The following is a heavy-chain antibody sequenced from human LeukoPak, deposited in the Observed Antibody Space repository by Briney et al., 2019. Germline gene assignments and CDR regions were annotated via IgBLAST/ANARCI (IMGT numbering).Heavy chain of an antibody. CDR3: VRARDPLHIDL. CDR2: ISSSSSTI. D-gene: IGHD6-6*01. V-gene: IGHV3-48*04. Sequence: GGSLRLSCAASGFTFSSYSMNWVRQAPGKGLEWVSYISSSSSTIDYADSVKGRLTISRDNAKRSLYLLLTSLRVEDTAVYYCVRARDPLHIDLWGQGTLVTVSS. J-gene: IGHJ5*02. CDR1: GFTFSSYS.